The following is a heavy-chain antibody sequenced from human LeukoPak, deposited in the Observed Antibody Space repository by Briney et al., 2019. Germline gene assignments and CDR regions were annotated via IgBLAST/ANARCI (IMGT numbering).Heavy chain of an antibody. CDR2: INGPGDNT. J-gene: IGHJ4*02. Sequence: TGGSLRLSCVASGYTFSSHGVTWVRRAPGEGLEGVTNINGPGDNTYYSETVKGRFTISRDNSKNTVYLQMNSLRAEDTAIYYCAKVTVCFGCYFDYWGQGILVTVSS. D-gene: IGHD3-10*02. V-gene: IGHV3-23*01. CDR1: GYTFSSHG. CDR3: AKVTVCFGCYFDY.